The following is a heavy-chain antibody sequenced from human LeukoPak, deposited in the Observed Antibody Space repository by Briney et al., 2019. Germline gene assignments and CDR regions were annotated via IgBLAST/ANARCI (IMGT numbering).Heavy chain of an antibody. J-gene: IGHJ4*02. V-gene: IGHV3-53*01. CDR3: TRSSSSYYYEFDC. CDR2: IYIDGSS. CDR1: GFVVNSNY. Sequence: GGSLRLSCAASGFVVNSNYMSWVRQATGKGLEWVSVIYIDGSSDYADSVKGRFTISRDNSKNTVYLQMNSLRAEDTAVYYCTRSSSSYYYEFDCWGQGTLVTVSS. D-gene: IGHD3-22*01.